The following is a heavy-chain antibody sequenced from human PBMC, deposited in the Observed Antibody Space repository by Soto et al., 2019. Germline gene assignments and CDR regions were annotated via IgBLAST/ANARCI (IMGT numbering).Heavy chain of an antibody. D-gene: IGHD2-15*01. CDR2: IKQDGSEK. V-gene: IGHV3-7*01. Sequence: GGSLRLSCAASGFTFSSYWMSWVRQAPGKGLEWVANIKQDGSEKYYVDSVKGRFTISRDNAKNSLYLQMNSLRAEDTAVYYCARDRGIRLLAAILYFDYWGQGTLVTVSS. CDR3: ARDRGIRLLAAILYFDY. J-gene: IGHJ4*02. CDR1: GFTFSSYW.